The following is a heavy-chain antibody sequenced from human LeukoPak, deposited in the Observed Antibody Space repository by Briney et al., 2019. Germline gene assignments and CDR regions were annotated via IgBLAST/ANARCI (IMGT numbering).Heavy chain of an antibody. CDR3: AMWGVVVVVAATHY. V-gene: IGHV3-23*01. CDR1: GFTFSSYA. J-gene: IGHJ4*02. CDR2: ISGSGGST. Sequence: GRSLRLSCAASGFTFSSYAMSWVRQAPGKGLEWVSAISGSGGSTYYADSVKGRFTISRDNSKNTLYLQMNSLRAEDTAVYYCAMWGVVVVVAATHYWGQGTLVTVSS. D-gene: IGHD2-15*01.